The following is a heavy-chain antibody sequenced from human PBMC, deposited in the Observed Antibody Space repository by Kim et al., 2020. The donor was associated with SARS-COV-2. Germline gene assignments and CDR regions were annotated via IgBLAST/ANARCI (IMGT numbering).Heavy chain of an antibody. CDR3: ARDSSEMGDSNYYYGMDV. D-gene: IGHD1-26*01. Sequence: SETLSLTCTVSGGSISSYYWSWIRQPPGKGLEWIGYIYYSGSTNYNPSFKSRVTISVDTSKNQFSLKLSSVTAADTAVYYCARDSSEMGDSNYYYGMDVWDQGTTVNVSS. CDR2: IYYSGST. CDR1: GGSISSYY. V-gene: IGHV4-59*01. J-gene: IGHJ6*02.